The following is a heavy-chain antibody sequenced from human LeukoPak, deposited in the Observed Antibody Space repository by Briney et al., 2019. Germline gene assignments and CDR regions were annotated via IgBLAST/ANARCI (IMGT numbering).Heavy chain of an antibody. Sequence: GGSLRLSCAASGFTFSSYGMSWVRQAPGKGLEWVSAISGSGGSTYYADSVKGRFTISRDNSKNTLYLQMNSLRAEDAAVYYCAKAPVTSCRGAFCYPFDYWGQGTLVTVSS. CDR1: GFTFSSYG. V-gene: IGHV3-23*01. D-gene: IGHD2-15*01. CDR2: ISGSGGST. CDR3: AKAPVTSCRGAFCYPFDY. J-gene: IGHJ4*02.